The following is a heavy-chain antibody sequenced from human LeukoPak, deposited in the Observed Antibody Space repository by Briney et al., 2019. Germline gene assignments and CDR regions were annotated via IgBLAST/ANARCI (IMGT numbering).Heavy chain of an antibody. CDR2: IYHSGST. J-gene: IGHJ4*02. V-gene: IGHV4-38-2*02. Sequence: PSETLSLTCTVSGFPISGGDYWGWIRQPPGKGLEWIASIYHSGSTYYNPSLKSRVTMSVDTSKNEFSLQLFSVTAADTAVYYCTRADNYGDPIDYWGQGTLVTVSS. CDR3: TRADNYGDPIDY. CDR1: GFPISGGDY. D-gene: IGHD4-17*01.